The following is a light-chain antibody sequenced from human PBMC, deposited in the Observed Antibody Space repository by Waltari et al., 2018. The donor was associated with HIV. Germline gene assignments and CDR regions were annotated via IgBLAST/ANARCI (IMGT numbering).Light chain of an antibody. CDR1: KLGDKY. Sequence: SYELTQPPSVSVSPGQTATITCSGDKLGDKYVSWSQQRPGQSPVLVIYQDTGRPSGIPERLSGSNSGNTATLTISGTQAMDEADYYCQAWDSSAVVFGGGTKLTVL. V-gene: IGLV3-1*01. CDR2: QDT. CDR3: QAWDSSAVV. J-gene: IGLJ2*01.